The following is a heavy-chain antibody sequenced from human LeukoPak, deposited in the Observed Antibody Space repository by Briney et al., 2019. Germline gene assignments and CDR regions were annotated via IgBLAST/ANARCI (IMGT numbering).Heavy chain of an antibody. V-gene: IGHV3-21*01. D-gene: IGHD6-13*01. CDR3: ARVAVAGY. CDR1: GFTFSTYS. CDR2: ISPSSSDT. J-gene: IGHJ4*02. Sequence: PGGSLRLSCAASGFTFSTYSMNWVRQAPGKGLEWVSSISPSSSDTYYTDSVKGRFTISRDNAKNSLYLRMNNLKAEDTAVYYCARVAVAGYWGQGTLVTVSS.